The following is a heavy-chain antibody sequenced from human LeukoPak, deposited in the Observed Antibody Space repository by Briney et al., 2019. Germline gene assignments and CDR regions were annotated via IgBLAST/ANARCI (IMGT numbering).Heavy chain of an antibody. CDR1: GGSISIGTYY. J-gene: IGHJ4*02. Sequence: PSQTLSLTCTVSGGSISIGTYYWNWIRQPAGKGLEWIGRIYTTGSTNYNPSLTSRVTISVDTSKNQFSLNLSSVTAADTALYYCARFPSAKYCGGDCNDYWGQGILVTVSS. V-gene: IGHV4-61*02. D-gene: IGHD2-21*02. CDR3: ARFPSAKYCGGDCNDY. CDR2: IYTTGST.